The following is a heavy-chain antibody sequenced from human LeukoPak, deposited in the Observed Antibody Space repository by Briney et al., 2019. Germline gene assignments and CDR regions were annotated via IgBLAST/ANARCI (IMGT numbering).Heavy chain of an antibody. Sequence: KTSETLSLTCTVSGGSISSSSYYWGWLRQPPGKGLEWIGSIYYSGSTYYNPSLTSRVTISVDTSKSQFSLRLSSVTAADTAVYYCARLRQSHYGSGRSYTHYFDYWGQGTLVTVSS. D-gene: IGHD3-10*01. V-gene: IGHV4-39*01. J-gene: IGHJ4*02. CDR2: IYYSGST. CDR1: GGSISSSSYY. CDR3: ARLRQSHYGSGRSYTHYFDY.